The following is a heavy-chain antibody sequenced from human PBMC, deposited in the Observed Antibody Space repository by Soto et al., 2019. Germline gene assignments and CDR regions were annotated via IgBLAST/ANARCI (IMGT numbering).Heavy chain of an antibody. V-gene: IGHV3-33*08. Sequence: SCVASGFTFSSYDMHWVRQAPGKGLEWVAVVWYDESKKYYADSVKGRFTISRDNSKNTLSLQMNSLRAEDTAVYYCAGGLGPFLEWLFRFDYWGQGTLVTVSS. J-gene: IGHJ4*02. CDR2: VWYDESKK. CDR1: GFTFSSYD. D-gene: IGHD3-3*01. CDR3: AGGLGPFLEWLFRFDY.